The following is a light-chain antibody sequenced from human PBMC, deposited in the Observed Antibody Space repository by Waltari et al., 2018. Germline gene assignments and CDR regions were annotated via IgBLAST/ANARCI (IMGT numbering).Light chain of an antibody. CDR2: WAS. J-gene: IGKJ1*01. CDR1: PSLLYSSHNKNY. V-gene: IGKV4-1*01. Sequence: DIVMTQSPDSLAVSLGVRATINCKSSPSLLYSSHNKNYLAWYQLKPGQPPKLLIYWASSRESGVPDRFSGSGSGTDFTLTISSLQADDVAVYYCQQYYRSPPWTFGQGTKVEIK. CDR3: QQYYRSPPWT.